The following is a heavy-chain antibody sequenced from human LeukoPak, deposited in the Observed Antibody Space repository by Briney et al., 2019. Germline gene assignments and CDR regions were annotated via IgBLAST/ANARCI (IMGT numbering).Heavy chain of an antibody. J-gene: IGHJ4*02. Sequence: SETLSLICTVSGGSISSGGYYWSWIRQPPGKGLEWIGYIFHTGNTYYNPSLKSRVTISVDTSKNQFSLKLSSVTAADTAVYYCAKGYSSSPGMFDYWGQGTLVTVSS. CDR2: IFHTGNT. CDR3: AKGYSSSPGMFDY. D-gene: IGHD6-13*01. CDR1: GGSISSGGYY. V-gene: IGHV4-30-2*01.